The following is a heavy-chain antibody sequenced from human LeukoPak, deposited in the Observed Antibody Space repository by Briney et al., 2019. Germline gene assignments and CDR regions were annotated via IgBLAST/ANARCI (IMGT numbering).Heavy chain of an antibody. D-gene: IGHD3-10*01. Sequence: QPGGSLRLSCAASGFTFSRYEMNWVRQAPGKELEWVSYISRSGGTIYFADSVKGRFTISRDNAKNSLYLQMSSLRAEDTAVYYCARDYASDYWGQGTLVTVSS. J-gene: IGHJ4*02. CDR1: GFTFSRYE. V-gene: IGHV3-48*03. CDR3: ARDYASDY. CDR2: ISRSGGTI.